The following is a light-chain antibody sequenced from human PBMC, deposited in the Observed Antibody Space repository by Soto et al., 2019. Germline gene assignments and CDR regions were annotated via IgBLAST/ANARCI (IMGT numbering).Light chain of an antibody. CDR2: GAS. CDR3: QQFRNPLLT. Sequence: EIVLTQSPGTLSLSPGERATLSCRASQSVSSSYLAWYQQKPGQAPRLLIYGASSRATGIPDRFSGSGSGTDFTLTISRLEPEDFAVYYCQQFRNPLLTFGGGTKVEIK. V-gene: IGKV3-20*01. CDR1: QSVSSSY. J-gene: IGKJ4*02.